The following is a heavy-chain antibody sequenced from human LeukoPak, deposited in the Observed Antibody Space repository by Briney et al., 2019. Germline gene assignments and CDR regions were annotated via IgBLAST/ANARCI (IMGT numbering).Heavy chain of an antibody. J-gene: IGHJ6*02. V-gene: IGHV4-59*12. CDR3: ARGYHYDILTGYNYGMDV. CDR2: IYYSGST. D-gene: IGHD3-9*01. Sequence: SQTLSLTCTVSGGSISSYYWSWIRQPPGKGLEWIGYIYYSGSTNCNPSLKSRVTISVDTSKNQFSLKLSSVTAADTAVYYCARGYHYDILTGYNYGMDVWGQGTTVTVSS. CDR1: GGSISSYY.